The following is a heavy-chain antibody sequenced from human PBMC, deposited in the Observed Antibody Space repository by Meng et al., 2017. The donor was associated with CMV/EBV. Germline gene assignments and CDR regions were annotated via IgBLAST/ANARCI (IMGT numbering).Heavy chain of an antibody. CDR1: GFTFSNYA. Sequence: GESLKISCVASGFTFSNYAMSWVRQAPGKGLEWVSVISGGGGSTYYSASVQGRFTISRDTSNNTVYLQMNSLRADDTAIYYCARGLAAFDIWGQGTMVTVSS. CDR2: ISGGGGST. CDR3: ARGLAAFDI. V-gene: IGHV3-23*01. J-gene: IGHJ3*02.